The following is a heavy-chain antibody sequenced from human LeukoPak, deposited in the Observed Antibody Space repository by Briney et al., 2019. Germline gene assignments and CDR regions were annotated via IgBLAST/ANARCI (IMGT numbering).Heavy chain of an antibody. CDR1: GFTFSSYA. J-gene: IGHJ6*02. V-gene: IGHV3-23*01. CDR3: ARNQQLGGHSYYYYGMDV. CDR2: ISASGSST. D-gene: IGHD3-16*01. Sequence: GGSLRLSCAASGFTFSSYAMSWVRQAPGKGLEWVSTISASGSSTYYADSVKGRFTLSRDDSKNTLYLQMNSLRADDTAIYYCARNQQLGGHSYYYYGMDVWGQGTTVTVSS.